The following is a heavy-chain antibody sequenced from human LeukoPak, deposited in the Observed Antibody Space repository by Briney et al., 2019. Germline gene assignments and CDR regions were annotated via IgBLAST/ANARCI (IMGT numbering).Heavy chain of an antibody. V-gene: IGHV3-30-3*01. CDR1: GFTFSSYA. J-gene: IGHJ6*03. D-gene: IGHD4-17*01. Sequence: GGSLRLSCAASGFTFSSYAMHWVRQAPGKGLEWVAVISYDGSNKYYADSVKGRFTISRDNSKNTLYLQMNSLRAEDTAVYYCAREVYGDYGGHYYYYYMDVWGKGTTVTVSS. CDR2: ISYDGSNK. CDR3: AREVYGDYGGHYYYYYMDV.